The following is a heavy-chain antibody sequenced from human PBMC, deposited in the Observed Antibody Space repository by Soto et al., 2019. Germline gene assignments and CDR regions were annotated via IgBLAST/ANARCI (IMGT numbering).Heavy chain of an antibody. Sequence: QLQLQESGSGLVKPSQTLSLTCAVSGGSISSGGYSWSWIRQPPGKGLEWIGYIYHSGSTYYNPSPKSRVTISVDRSKNQFSLKLSSVTAADTAVYYCAREAGGYCSGGSCYSGAFDIWGQGTMVTVSS. CDR3: AREAGGYCSGGSCYSGAFDI. D-gene: IGHD2-15*01. CDR2: IYHSGST. CDR1: GGSISSGGYS. V-gene: IGHV4-30-2*01. J-gene: IGHJ3*02.